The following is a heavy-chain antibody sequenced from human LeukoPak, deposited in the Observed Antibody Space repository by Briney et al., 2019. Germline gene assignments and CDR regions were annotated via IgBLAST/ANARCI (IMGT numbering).Heavy chain of an antibody. J-gene: IGHJ4*02. Sequence: GRSLRLSCAASGFTFSSYAMHGVRQAPGKGLEWVAVISYDGSNKYYADSVKGRFTISRDNSKNTLYLQMNSLRAEDTAVYYCARAHDYGDPDDYWGQGTLVTVSS. CDR2: ISYDGSNK. CDR1: GFTFSSYA. V-gene: IGHV3-30-3*01. CDR3: ARAHDYGDPDDY. D-gene: IGHD4-17*01.